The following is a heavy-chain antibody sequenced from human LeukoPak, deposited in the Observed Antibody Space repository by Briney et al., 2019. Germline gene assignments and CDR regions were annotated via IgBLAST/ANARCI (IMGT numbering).Heavy chain of an antibody. CDR3: ASSNLRKDAFDI. V-gene: IGHV6-1*01. Sequence: SQTLSLTCAISGDSVSSNSAAWTWIGQSPSRGLEWLGGTYYRSKWYNDYALSVKTRITINPDTSKNQFSLQLNSLTPDDTAVYYCASSNLRKDAFDIWGQGTMVTVSS. CDR1: GDSVSSNSAA. D-gene: IGHD2-2*01. J-gene: IGHJ3*02. CDR2: TYYRSKWYN.